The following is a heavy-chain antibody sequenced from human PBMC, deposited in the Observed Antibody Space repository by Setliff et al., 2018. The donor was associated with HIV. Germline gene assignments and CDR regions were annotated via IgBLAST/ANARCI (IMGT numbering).Heavy chain of an antibody. CDR1: GGSISSSSYY. CDR3: ARGGAFDWLFLDV. Sequence: PSETLSLTCTVSGGSISSSSYYWGWIRQPPGKGLEWIGYIYDSGSTNYNPSLKSRVTISVDTSKNQFSLKLSSVTAADTAVYYCARGGAFDWLFLDVWGKGTTVTVSS. CDR2: IYDSGST. V-gene: IGHV4-61*05. J-gene: IGHJ6*04. D-gene: IGHD3-9*01.